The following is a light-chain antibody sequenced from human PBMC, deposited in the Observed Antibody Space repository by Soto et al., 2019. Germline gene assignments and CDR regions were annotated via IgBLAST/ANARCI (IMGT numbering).Light chain of an antibody. V-gene: IGKV1-9*01. CDR1: QGISSY. J-gene: IGKJ1*01. CDR2: TAS. CDR3: QQYGTSSRT. Sequence: DIQLTQSPSFLSASVGDRVTITCLASQGISSYLAWYQQKPGKAPNLLIHTASTLQSGVPARFSGSGSATEFTLSISSLQPDDFATYYCQQYGTSSRTFGQGTKVDIK.